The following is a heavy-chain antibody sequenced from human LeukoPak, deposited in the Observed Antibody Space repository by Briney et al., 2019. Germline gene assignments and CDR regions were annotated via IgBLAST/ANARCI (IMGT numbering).Heavy chain of an antibody. D-gene: IGHD3-10*01. CDR1: GGSISSGTHY. J-gene: IGHJ4*02. V-gene: IGHV4-61*02. CDR3: ARLTYYYGSGNNY. CDR2: IFTSGSP. Sequence: PSETLSLTCDVTGGSISSGTHYWTWIRQPVGKGLEWLGRIFTSGSPSYNSSLKSRLTISLDTSKNQVSLNLSSVTAADTAVYYCARLTYYYGSGNNYWGQGTLVTVSS.